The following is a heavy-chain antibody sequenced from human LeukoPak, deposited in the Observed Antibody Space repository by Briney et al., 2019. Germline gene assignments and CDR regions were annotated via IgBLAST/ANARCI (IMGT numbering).Heavy chain of an antibody. J-gene: IGHJ3*02. CDR2: INPNSGGT. V-gene: IGHV1-2*02. CDR1: GYTFTSYG. Sequence: EASVKVSCKASGYTFTSYGISWVRQAPGQGLEWMGWINPNSGGTNYAQKFQGRVTMTRDTSISTAYMELSRLRSDDTAVYYCAIYPYLELADDAFDIWGQGTMVTVSS. D-gene: IGHD1-7*01. CDR3: AIYPYLELADDAFDI.